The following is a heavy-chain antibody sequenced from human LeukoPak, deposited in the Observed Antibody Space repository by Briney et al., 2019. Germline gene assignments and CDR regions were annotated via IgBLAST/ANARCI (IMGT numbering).Heavy chain of an antibody. J-gene: IGHJ4*02. CDR3: ATARRYSSGWYRDY. V-gene: IGHV4-34*01. CDR2: INHSGST. Sequence: PSETLSLTCAVYGGSFSGYYWSWIRQPPGKGLEWIGEINHSGSTNYNPSVKSRVTISVDTSKNQFSLKLSSVTAADTAVYYCATARRYSSGWYRDYWGQGTLVTVSS. D-gene: IGHD6-19*01. CDR1: GGSFSGYY.